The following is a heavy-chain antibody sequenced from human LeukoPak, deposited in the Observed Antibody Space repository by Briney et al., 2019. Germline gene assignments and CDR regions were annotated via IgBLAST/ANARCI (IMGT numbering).Heavy chain of an antibody. D-gene: IGHD2-15*01. CDR1: GFTSSSYN. J-gene: IGHJ4*02. Sequence: PGGSLRLSCAASGFTSSSYNMNWVRQAPGKGLEWVSYISASGNIINYADSVKGRFTISRDNAKNSMYLQMNSLRAAETAVYYCAKGSGPIDDWGQGTLVTVSS. CDR2: ISASGNII. CDR3: AKGSGPIDD. V-gene: IGHV3-48*01.